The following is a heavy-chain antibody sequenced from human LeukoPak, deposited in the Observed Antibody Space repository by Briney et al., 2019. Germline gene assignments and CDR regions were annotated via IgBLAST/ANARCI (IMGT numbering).Heavy chain of an antibody. V-gene: IGHV1-18*01. D-gene: IGHD6-19*01. CDR3: GRGMAVAGIYLY. CDR1: GYTFTNYG. J-gene: IGHJ4*01. Sequence: ASVKVSCKTSGYTFTNYGISWVRQAPGQGLEWMGWIGRDGDDRKYAAKVQGRVTMTKDTSTSTAYMELRSLTSDDTAVYYCGRGMAVAGIYLYWGQGTLVTVSS. CDR2: IGRDGDDR.